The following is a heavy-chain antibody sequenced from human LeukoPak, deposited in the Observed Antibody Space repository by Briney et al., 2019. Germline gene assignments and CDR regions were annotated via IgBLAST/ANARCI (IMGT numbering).Heavy chain of an antibody. CDR3: VRDRRGYSYGPEFFDN. CDR1: GYTFTSYA. CDR2: ISGYNGNT. Sequence: ASVKVSCKASGYTFTSYAMNWVRQAPGQGLEWMGWISGYNGNTEYAQKLQGRVTMTTDTSTSTAYMELRSLRSDDTAVYYCVRDRRGYSYGPEFFDNWGQGTLVTVSS. V-gene: IGHV1-18*01. J-gene: IGHJ4*02. D-gene: IGHD5-18*01.